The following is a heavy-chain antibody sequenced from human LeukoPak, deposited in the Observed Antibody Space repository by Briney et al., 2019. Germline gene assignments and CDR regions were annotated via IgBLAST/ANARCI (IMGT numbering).Heavy chain of an antibody. J-gene: IGHJ4*02. CDR1: GFTFSSYA. CDR3: AREGPDEDYDFWSGYYFDY. D-gene: IGHD3-3*01. Sequence: GGSLRLSCAASGFTFSSYAMHWVRQAPGKGLEWVAVISYDGSNEYYADSVRGRFTISRDNSKNTPYLQMNSLRVEDTAVYYCAREGPDEDYDFWSGYYFDYWGQGTPVTVSS. V-gene: IGHV3-30-3*01. CDR2: ISYDGSNE.